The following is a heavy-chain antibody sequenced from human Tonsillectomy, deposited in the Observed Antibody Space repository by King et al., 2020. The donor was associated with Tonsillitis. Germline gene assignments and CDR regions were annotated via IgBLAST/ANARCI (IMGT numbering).Heavy chain of an antibody. Sequence: QLQESGPGLVKPSETLSLTCTVSGGSISSSSHYWGWIRQPPGTGLEWIATIHYSGGTYYNPSLKSRVTISVDTSKNPFSLKLSSVTPADTAVYYCARVGGSGSQHNDYWGQGTLVTVSS. D-gene: IGHD1-26*01. CDR2: IHYSGGT. V-gene: IGHV4-39*07. J-gene: IGHJ4*02. CDR3: ARVGGSGSQHNDY. CDR1: GGSISSSSHY.